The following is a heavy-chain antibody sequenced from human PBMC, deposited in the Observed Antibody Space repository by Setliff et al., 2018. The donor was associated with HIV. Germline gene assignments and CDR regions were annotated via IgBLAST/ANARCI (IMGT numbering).Heavy chain of an antibody. CDR3: ARGAIAAAGDFDY. Sequence: TSETLSLTCTVSGGSINSHYWSWLRQPPGKGLEWVGYISYSGSTKYNPSLKSRVTISVDSSKDQFSLKMTSVTAADTAVYYCARGAIAAAGDFDYWGQGTLVTVSS. J-gene: IGHJ4*02. V-gene: IGHV4-59*11. D-gene: IGHD6-13*01. CDR1: GGSINSHY. CDR2: ISYSGST.